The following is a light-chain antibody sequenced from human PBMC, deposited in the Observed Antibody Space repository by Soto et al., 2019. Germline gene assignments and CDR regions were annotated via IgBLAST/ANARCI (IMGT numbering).Light chain of an antibody. CDR1: HIVSNDH. V-gene: IGKV3-20*01. CDR3: QQYGDSPDT. J-gene: IGKJ2*01. Sequence: IVLTQSPDTLSLSPGERATLSCRASHIVSNDHLAWYQHKPGQAPTLLIYAASTRATGIPDRFSGCGSGTDFTLTINRLEPEDFAVYYWQQYGDSPDTFGQGTKVEL. CDR2: AAS.